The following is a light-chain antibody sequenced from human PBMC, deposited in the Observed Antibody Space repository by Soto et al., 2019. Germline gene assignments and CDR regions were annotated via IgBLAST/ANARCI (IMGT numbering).Light chain of an antibody. CDR1: SSDVGGYNS. J-gene: IGLJ1*01. CDR3: SSYTISNTLPFV. CDR2: EVT. V-gene: IGLV2-14*01. Sequence: QSALTQSASVSGSPGQSITISCTGTSSDVGGYNSVSWFQQHPGKAPRLMIYEVTHRPSGVSNRFSGSKSGNTASLTISGLQAEDEADYYCSSYTISNTLPFVFGTGTKVTVL.